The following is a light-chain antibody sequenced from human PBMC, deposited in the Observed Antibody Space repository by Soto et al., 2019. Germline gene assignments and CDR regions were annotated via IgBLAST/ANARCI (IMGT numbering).Light chain of an antibody. Sequence: DIHIPHSPSTLATSFEYRVTTTCRASQSISSWLAWYQQKPGKAPKLLIYDASSLESGVPSRFSGSGSGTEFTLTISSLQPDDFATYYCQQYNSYSPLTFGQGTKVDIK. J-gene: IGKJ1*01. CDR2: DAS. CDR1: QSISSW. V-gene: IGKV1-5*01. CDR3: QQYNSYSPLT.